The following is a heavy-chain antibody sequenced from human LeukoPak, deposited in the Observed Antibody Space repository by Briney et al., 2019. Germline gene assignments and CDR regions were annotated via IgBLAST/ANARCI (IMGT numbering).Heavy chain of an antibody. D-gene: IGHD6-6*01. CDR1: GYTFTSYY. Sequence: ASVKVSCKASGYTFTSYYMHWVRQAPGQGLEWMGVINPSGGSTSYAQKFQDRVTMTRDTSTSTVYMELSSLRSEDTAVYYCAREGSNYFDYWGQGTLVTVSS. CDR2: INPSGGST. J-gene: IGHJ4*02. CDR3: AREGSNYFDY. V-gene: IGHV1-46*01.